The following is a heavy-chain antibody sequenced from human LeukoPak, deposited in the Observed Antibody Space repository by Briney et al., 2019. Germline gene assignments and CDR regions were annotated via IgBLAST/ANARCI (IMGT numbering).Heavy chain of an antibody. V-gene: IGHV4-39*07. CDR3: ARDISSGWFISIDS. J-gene: IGHJ4*02. CDR2: IYHSGIT. CDR1: GGSIRSSTYY. Sequence: PSETLSLTCPVSGGSIRSSTYYWGWIRQPPGQGLGWIGSIYHSGITYYNPSLMSRVSISVDTSKKQFSLKVSSVTAADTAVYYCARDISSGWFISIDSWGQGTLVTVSS. D-gene: IGHD6-19*01.